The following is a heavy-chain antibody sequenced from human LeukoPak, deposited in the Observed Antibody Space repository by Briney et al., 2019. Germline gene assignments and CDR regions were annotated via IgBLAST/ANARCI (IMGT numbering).Heavy chain of an antibody. CDR3: ARVLHKRNYDSSDYYGY. CDR1: GFTFSSYS. Sequence: GGSLRLSCAASGFTFSSYSMNWVRKAPGKGLEWISYISSGSSTIYYADSVKGRFTISRDNAKNSLYLQMNSLRAEDTAVYYCARVLHKRNYDSSDYYGYWGQGTLVTVSS. CDR2: ISSGSSTI. D-gene: IGHD3-22*01. J-gene: IGHJ4*02. V-gene: IGHV3-48*01.